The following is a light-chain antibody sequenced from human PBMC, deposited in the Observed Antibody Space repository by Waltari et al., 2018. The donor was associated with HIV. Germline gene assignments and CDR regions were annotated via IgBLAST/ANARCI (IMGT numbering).Light chain of an antibody. CDR3: QQANSFPIT. CDR2: GAS. V-gene: IGKV1-12*01. CDR1: QGISNW. Sequence: DIQMTQSPSSVSASVGDRVNITCRASQGISNWLGWYQQRPGKAPKLLIFGASSLQSGVPARFSGSGSGTHFTLSILSLQPEDYATYFCQQANSFPITFGGGTRVEIK. J-gene: IGKJ4*01.